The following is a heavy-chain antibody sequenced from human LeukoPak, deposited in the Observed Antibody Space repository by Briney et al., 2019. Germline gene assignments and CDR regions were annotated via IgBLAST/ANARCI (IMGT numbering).Heavy chain of an antibody. V-gene: IGHV5-51*06. CDR3: ARSGVYSSGWYQDAFDI. J-gene: IGHJ3*02. CDR1: GYTFVSYW. Sequence: GESLKISCKGSGYTFVSYWIGWVGRMPGKGLEWMGIIYPDDSDTRYSPSFQGQVTISADKSISTAYRQWSSLKASDTAMYYRARSGVYSSGWYQDAFDIWGQGTMVTVSS. D-gene: IGHD6-19*01. CDR2: IYPDDSDT.